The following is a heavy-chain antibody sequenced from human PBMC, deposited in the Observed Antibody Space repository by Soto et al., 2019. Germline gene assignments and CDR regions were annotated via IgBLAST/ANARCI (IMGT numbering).Heavy chain of an antibody. D-gene: IGHD3-22*01. CDR1: GFTFSSYA. CDR3: AKARADYYDSSGYPVDY. V-gene: IGHV3-23*01. CDR2: VSGSGGST. Sequence: GGSLRLSCAAPGFTFSSYAMSWVRQAPGKGLEWVSAVSGSGGSTYYADSVKGRFTISRDNSKNTLYLQMNSLRAEDTAVHYCAKARADYYDSSGYPVDYWGQGTLVTVSS. J-gene: IGHJ4*02.